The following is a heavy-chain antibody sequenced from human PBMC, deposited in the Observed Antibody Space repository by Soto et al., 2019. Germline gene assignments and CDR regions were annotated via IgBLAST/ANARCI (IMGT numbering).Heavy chain of an antibody. Sequence: SVKVSCKASGGTSGSYAISWVRQAPGQGLEWMGGIIPIFGTANYAQKFQGRVTITADESTSTAYMELSSLRSEDTAVYYCARAPHSIAVPGYTWNYWGKGTLVTVSS. J-gene: IGHJ4*02. CDR1: GGTSGSYA. CDR2: IIPIFGTA. D-gene: IGHD6-19*01. CDR3: ARAPHSIAVPGYTWNY. V-gene: IGHV1-69*13.